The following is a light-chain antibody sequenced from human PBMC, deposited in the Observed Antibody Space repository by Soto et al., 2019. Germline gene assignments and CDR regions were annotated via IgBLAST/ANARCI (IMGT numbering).Light chain of an antibody. CDR2: EVS. Sequence: QPASVSGSPGQSITISCTGTSSDVGSNNLVSWYQQHPGKAPKLMIYEVSRRPSGVSNRFSGSKSGNTASLTISGLQAEDEADDYCSSFARSSTPFGSGTKLTVL. V-gene: IGLV2-23*02. J-gene: IGLJ1*01. CDR3: SSFARSSTP. CDR1: SSDVGSNNL.